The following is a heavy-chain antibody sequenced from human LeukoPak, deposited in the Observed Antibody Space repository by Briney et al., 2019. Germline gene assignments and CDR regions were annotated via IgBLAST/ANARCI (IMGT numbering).Heavy chain of an antibody. J-gene: IGHJ4*02. Sequence: GGSLRLSCAASGFTVSSNYISWVRQTPGKGLEWLSYMSTGGKTIYYADPVKGRFTISRDNVKNSLHLQMNSLRAEDTAVYYCARGLPPDYFDYWGQGTQITVSS. CDR2: MSTGGKTI. CDR3: ARGLPPDYFDY. CDR1: GFTVSSNY. V-gene: IGHV3-11*01.